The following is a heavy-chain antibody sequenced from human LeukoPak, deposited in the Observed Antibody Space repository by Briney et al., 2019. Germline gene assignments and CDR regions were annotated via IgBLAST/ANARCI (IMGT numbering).Heavy chain of an antibody. CDR2: VSSDGGHK. V-gene: IGHV3-30*03. CDR1: GFSLSDYG. J-gene: IGHJ4*02. CDR3: ARDRINMMVMGHDSGLDC. Sequence: GGSLRLSCVVSGFSLSDYGIHWVRQAPGKGLEWVAVVSSDGGHKYYADSVKGRFTISRDTSSDTVSLQMNSLRVEDTALYYCARDRINMMVMGHDSGLDCWGQGTLVTVSS. D-gene: IGHD3-22*01.